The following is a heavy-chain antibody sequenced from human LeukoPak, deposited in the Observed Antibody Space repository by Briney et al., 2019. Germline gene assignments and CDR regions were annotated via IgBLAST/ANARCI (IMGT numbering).Heavy chain of an antibody. J-gene: IGHJ5*01. CDR2: VSYEGTIK. CDR3: AREKFDS. V-gene: IGHV3-30*14. CDR1: GFAFSNFA. Sequence: GGSLRLSCAASGFAFSNFAMHWVRQAPGKGLEWVAVVSYEGTIKYYAGSAKGRFTISRDNSGNIISLQMNNLTTDDTATYYCAREKFDSWGQGALVTVSP.